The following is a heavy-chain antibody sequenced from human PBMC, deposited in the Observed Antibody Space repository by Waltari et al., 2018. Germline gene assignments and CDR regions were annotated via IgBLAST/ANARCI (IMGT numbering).Heavy chain of an antibody. CDR2: INHSGST. CDR1: GGSFSGYY. V-gene: IGHV4-34*01. Sequence: QVQLQQWGAGLLKPSETLSLTCAVYGGSFSGYYWSWIRQPPGKGLEWIGEINHSGSTNYIPSLKRRVTISVDTSKNQFSLKLSSVTAADTAVYYCARGGLDFDYWGQGTLVTVSS. J-gene: IGHJ4*02. CDR3: ARGGLDFDY.